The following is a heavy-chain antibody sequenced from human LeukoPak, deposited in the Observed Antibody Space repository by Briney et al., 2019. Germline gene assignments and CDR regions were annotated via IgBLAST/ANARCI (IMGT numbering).Heavy chain of an antibody. CDR3: ARSYYYDSSGFDAFDI. V-gene: IGHV4-39*07. J-gene: IGHJ3*02. D-gene: IGHD3-22*01. CDR1: GGSISSSIYY. Sequence: SKTLSLTCTVSGGSISSSIYYWGWIRQPPGKGLEWIGSIYYSGSTYDNPSLKSRVTISVDTSKNQFSLKLSSVTAADTAVYYCARSYYYDSSGFDAFDIWGQGTMVTVSS. CDR2: IYYSGST.